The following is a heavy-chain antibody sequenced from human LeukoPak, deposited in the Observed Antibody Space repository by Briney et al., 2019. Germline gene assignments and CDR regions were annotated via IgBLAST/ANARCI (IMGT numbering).Heavy chain of an antibody. V-gene: IGHV1-8*01. Sequence: GASVKVSCKASGYTFTSYDINWVRQATGQGLEWMGWMNPNSGNTGYAQQFQGRVTMTRNTSISTAYMELSSLRSDDTAVYYCAAARIEAAADPYSYYYLDVWGKGTTVTVSS. CDR1: GYTFTSYD. CDR2: MNPNSGNT. CDR3: AAARIEAAADPYSYYYLDV. D-gene: IGHD6-13*01. J-gene: IGHJ6*03.